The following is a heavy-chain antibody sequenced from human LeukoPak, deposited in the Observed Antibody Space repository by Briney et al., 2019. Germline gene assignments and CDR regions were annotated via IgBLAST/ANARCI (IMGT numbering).Heavy chain of an antibody. CDR2: ISWNSGSI. CDR3: AKGAIAVAGTFYFDY. CDR1: GFTFDDYA. Sequence: PGRSLRLYCAASGFTFDDYAMHWVRQAPGKGLEWVSGISWNSGSIGYADSVKGRFTISRDNAKNSLYLQMNSLRAEDTALYYCAKGAIAVAGTFYFDYWGQGTLVTVSS. J-gene: IGHJ4*02. D-gene: IGHD6-19*01. V-gene: IGHV3-9*01.